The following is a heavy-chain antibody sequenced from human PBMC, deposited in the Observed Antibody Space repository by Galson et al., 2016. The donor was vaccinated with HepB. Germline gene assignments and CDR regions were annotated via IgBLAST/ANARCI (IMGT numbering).Heavy chain of an antibody. CDR2: IYHGGST. CDR1: GDSVRSANW. V-gene: IGHV4-4*02. Sequence: SETLSLTCAVSGDSVRSANWWSWVRQAPGKGLEWIGEIYHGGSTNYNASLKSRVTISVDKSMNQFSLTLNSLTAADTAVYFCARVRTGYFDYWGQGTLVTVSS. CDR3: ARVRTGYFDY. J-gene: IGHJ4*02. D-gene: IGHD1-14*01.